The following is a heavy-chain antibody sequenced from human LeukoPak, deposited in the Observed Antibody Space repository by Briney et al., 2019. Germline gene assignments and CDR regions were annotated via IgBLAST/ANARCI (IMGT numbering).Heavy chain of an antibody. J-gene: IGHJ4*02. V-gene: IGHV3-30*02. D-gene: IGHD3-3*01. CDR2: IRYDGSNK. CDR1: GFTFSSYG. Sequence: GGSLRLSCAASGFTFSSYGMHWVRQAPGKGLEWVAFIRYDGSNKYYADSVKGRFTISRDNSKNTLYLQMNSLRAEDTAVYYCAKADDFWSGYYQYYFDYWGQGTLVTVSS. CDR3: AKADDFWSGYYQYYFDY.